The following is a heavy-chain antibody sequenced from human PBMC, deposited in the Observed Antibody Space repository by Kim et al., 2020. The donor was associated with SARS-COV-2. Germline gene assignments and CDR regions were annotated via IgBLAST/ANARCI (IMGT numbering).Heavy chain of an antibody. D-gene: IGHD3-10*01. J-gene: IGHJ5*02. Sequence: SETLSLTCTVSGGSISSSSYYWGWIRQPPGKGLEWIGSIYYSGSTYYNPSLKSRVTISVDTSKNQFSLKLSSVTAADTAVYYCAREKEDYYGSGSYWFDPWGQGTLVTVSS. V-gene: IGHV4-39*07. CDR3: AREKEDYYGSGSYWFDP. CDR2: IYYSGST. CDR1: GGSISSSSYY.